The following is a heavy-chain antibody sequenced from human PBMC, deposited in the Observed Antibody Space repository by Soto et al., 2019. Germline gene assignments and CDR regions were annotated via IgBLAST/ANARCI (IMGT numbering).Heavy chain of an antibody. J-gene: IGHJ3*01. Sequence: QVQLQESGPGLVKPSETLSLTCTVSSGSIINYYWSWIRQPPGKGLEWIGFIYYSGSTNYNCFLKSRVTLSVATSRQQLSLSMNSVPAATAAVFYCASRLTLATTTGDAFELWGQGTMVTVSS. V-gene: IGHV4-59*01. CDR1: SGSIINYY. D-gene: IGHD4-17*01. CDR3: ASRLTLATTTGDAFEL. CDR2: IYYSGST.